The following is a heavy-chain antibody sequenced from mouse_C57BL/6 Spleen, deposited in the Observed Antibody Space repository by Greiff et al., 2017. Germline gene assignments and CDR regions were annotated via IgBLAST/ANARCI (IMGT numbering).Heavy chain of an antibody. CDR2: VYPYNGGT. CDR1: GFTFPDYY. CDR3: GGGDDGDAMDY. D-gene: IGHD2-2*01. J-gene: IGHJ4*01. V-gene: IGHV1-36*01. Sequence: VQLQQSGPVLVKPGPSVKISCKASGFTFPDYYMHWVKQSHGKSLEWFGLVYPYNGGTSYNQKFKGKATLTVDTSSSTADMALNSRTSEESAVYYCGGGDDGDAMDYWGQGTSVTASS.